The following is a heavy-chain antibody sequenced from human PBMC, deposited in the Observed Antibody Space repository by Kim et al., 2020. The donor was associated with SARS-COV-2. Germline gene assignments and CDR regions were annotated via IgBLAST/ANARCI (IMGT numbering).Heavy chain of an antibody. CDR2: IYYSGST. CDR1: GGSINSYS. J-gene: IGHJ4*02. CDR3: ARDRIGYCSSTSCSLHFDY. Sequence: SETLSLTCTVSGGSINSYSWSWIRHPPGKGLEWIGYIYYSGSTNYNPSLKSRVTISVDTSRNQFSLKLSSVTAADTAVYYCARDRIGYCSSTSCSLHFDYWGQGTLVTVSS. D-gene: IGHD2-2*01. V-gene: IGHV4-59*01.